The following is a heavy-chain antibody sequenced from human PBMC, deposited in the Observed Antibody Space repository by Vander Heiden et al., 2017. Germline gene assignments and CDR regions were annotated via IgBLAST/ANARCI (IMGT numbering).Heavy chain of an antibody. CDR1: GGTFSSYA. D-gene: IGHD3-3*01. CDR2: IIPIFGTA. J-gene: IGHJ5*02. CDR3: ARGTIFGVVISHYRFDP. Sequence: QVQLVQSGAAVKKPGSSVKASCKASGGTFSSYAISWVRQAPGQGLEWMGGIIPIFGTANYAQKSQGRVTITADESTSTAYMELSSLRSEDTAVYYCARGTIFGVVISHYRFDPWGQGTLVTVSS. V-gene: IGHV1-69*01.